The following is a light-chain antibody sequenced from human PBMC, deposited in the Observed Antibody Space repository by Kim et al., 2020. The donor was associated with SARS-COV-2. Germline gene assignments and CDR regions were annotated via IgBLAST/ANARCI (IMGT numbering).Light chain of an antibody. J-gene: IGLJ3*02. Sequence: ALGQTVRITCQGDSVRNNYASWYQQKPGQAPVLVIYGKNNRPSGIPDRFSGSSSGNTASLTIAGEQAEDEADYYCKSRDSSGNHLVFGGGTQLTVL. V-gene: IGLV3-19*01. CDR2: GKN. CDR1: SVRNNY. CDR3: KSRDSSGNHLV.